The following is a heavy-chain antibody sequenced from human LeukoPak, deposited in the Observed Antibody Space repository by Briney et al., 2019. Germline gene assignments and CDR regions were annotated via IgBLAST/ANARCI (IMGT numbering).Heavy chain of an antibody. CDR1: GFTFSTYW. Sequence: GGSLRLSCAASGFTFSTYWMSWVRQAPGKGLEWVANIKEDGSEKYYGDSVKGRFTISRANAKNSLYLQMNSLRAEATAVYYCARDSSGYQWGQGTLVTVSS. V-gene: IGHV3-7*01. D-gene: IGHD3-22*01. CDR2: IKEDGSEK. CDR3: ARDSSGYQ. J-gene: IGHJ4*02.